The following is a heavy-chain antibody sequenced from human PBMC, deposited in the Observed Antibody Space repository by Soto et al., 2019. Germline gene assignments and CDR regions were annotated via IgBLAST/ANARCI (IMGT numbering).Heavy chain of an antibody. CDR1: GGSISGSSYY. V-gene: IGHV4-61*05. CDR3: ARAFPGSNWLFDY. J-gene: IGHJ4*02. Sequence: PSETLSLTCTVAGGSISGSSYYWDWIRQSPGKGLEWIGYIYSSGSTHYNPSLQNRVTISIDTSKNQVSLKLKSVTAADTAVYYCARAFPGSNWLFDYWGQGTLVTVSS. CDR2: IYSSGST. D-gene: IGHD1-26*01.